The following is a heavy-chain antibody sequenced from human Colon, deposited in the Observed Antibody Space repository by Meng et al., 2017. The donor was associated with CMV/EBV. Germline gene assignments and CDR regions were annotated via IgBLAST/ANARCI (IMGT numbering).Heavy chain of an antibody. D-gene: IGHD3-10*01. J-gene: IGHJ5*02. Sequence: FTDSSIPWVRPAPGQGLEWIGWLDPNSGGTSDAPKFQGRVTMTGDTSISTAYMELSRLTYDDTAVYYCARGPSTPYSYGSGSSNWFDPWGQGSLVTVSS. CDR3: ARGPSTPYSYGSGSSNWFDP. V-gene: IGHV1-2*02. CDR2: LDPNSGGT. CDR1: FTDSS.